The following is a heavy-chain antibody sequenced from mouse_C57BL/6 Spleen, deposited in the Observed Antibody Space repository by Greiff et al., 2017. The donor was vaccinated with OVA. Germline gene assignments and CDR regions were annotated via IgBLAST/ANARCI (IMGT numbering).Heavy chain of an antibody. J-gene: IGHJ2*01. D-gene: IGHD1-1*01. CDR1: GFTFTDYY. CDR3: ARYNYGSSYGYYFDY. Sequence: EVKLVESGGGLVQPGGSLSLSCAASGFTFTDYYMSWVRQPPGKALEWLGFIRNKANGYTTEYSASVKGRFTISRDNSQSILYLQMNALRAEDSATYYCARYNYGSSYGYYFDYWGQGTTLTVSS. CDR2: IRNKANGYTT. V-gene: IGHV7-3*01.